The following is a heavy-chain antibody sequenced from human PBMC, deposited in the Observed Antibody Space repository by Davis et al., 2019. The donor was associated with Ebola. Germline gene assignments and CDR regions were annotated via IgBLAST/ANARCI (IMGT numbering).Heavy chain of an antibody. CDR3: ARAPNYDVLTGTSAYYFDY. Sequence: ASSMVFCYSSGYTFTSNGFVWVRKAPGLGLEWMGWISGFNTNTNFAQKFQGRVTVSKDTSTNTAYMDLGSLTSDDTAIYYCARAPNYDVLTGTSAYYFDYWGQGTLVTVSS. D-gene: IGHD3-9*01. J-gene: IGHJ4*02. CDR2: ISGFNTNT. CDR1: GYTFTSNG. V-gene: IGHV1-18*04.